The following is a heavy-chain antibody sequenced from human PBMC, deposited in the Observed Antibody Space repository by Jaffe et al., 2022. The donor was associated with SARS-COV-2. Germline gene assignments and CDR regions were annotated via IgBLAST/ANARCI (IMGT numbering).Heavy chain of an antibody. CDR1: GFTFSSHA. CDR3: ASPFCGGDCYSFSSVFDI. D-gene: IGHD2-21*02. CDR2: ISGSGGGT. Sequence: EVQLLESGGGLVQSGGSLRLSCAASGFTFSSHAMTWVRQAPGKGLEWVSAISGSGGGTYYADSVKGRFTISRDNSKNTLFLQMNSLRAEDTAVYYCASPFCGGDCYSFSSVFDIWGQGTMVTVSS. J-gene: IGHJ3*02. V-gene: IGHV3-23*01.